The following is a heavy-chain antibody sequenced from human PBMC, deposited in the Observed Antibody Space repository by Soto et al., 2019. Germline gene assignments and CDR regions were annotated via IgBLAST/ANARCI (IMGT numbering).Heavy chain of an antibody. V-gene: IGHV3-30*02. CDR3: AKDHYDSEY. Sequence: PGGSLRLSCAASGFTFRSYGMHLVRQAPGKGLEWVAVIWYVGSNKYYADSVKGRFTISRDNSKNTLYLQMNSLRAEDTAVYYCAKDHYDSEYWGQGTLVTVSS. CDR1: GFTFRSYG. D-gene: IGHD3-22*01. J-gene: IGHJ4*02. CDR2: IWYVGSNK.